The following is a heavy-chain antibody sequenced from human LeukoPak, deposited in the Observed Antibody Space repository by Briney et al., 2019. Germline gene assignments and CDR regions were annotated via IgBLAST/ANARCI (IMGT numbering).Heavy chain of an antibody. CDR2: MNPDSGNT. CDR1: GYTFRSYD. J-gene: IGHJ4*02. V-gene: IGHV1-8*01. CDR3: ARXSXRGXCLDTSCYTINY. Sequence: ASVKVSCKASGYTFRSYDINWVRQATGQGLEWMGWMNPDSGNTGYAQNFQGRVTMTSNTSITTAYMELTSLRSEDTAVYYCARXSXRGXCLDTSCYTINYWGQGTLVTVSS. D-gene: IGHD2-2*02.